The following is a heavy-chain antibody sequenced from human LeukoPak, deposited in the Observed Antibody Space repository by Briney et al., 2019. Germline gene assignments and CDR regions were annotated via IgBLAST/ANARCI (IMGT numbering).Heavy chain of an antibody. Sequence: PGGSLRLSCAVSGFTFSSYYMHWVRQAPGKGLEWVSLISGDGDTTYYADSVRGRFTISRDNSKNSLFLQMNSLRTEDTALYYCVKSGGWLPRYWGQGTLVTVSS. CDR2: ISGDGDTT. J-gene: IGHJ4*02. V-gene: IGHV3-43*02. CDR3: VKSGGWLPRY. D-gene: IGHD5-12*01. CDR1: GFTFSSYY.